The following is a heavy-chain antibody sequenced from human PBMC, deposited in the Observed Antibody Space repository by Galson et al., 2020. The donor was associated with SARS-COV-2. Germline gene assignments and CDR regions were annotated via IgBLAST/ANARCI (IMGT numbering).Heavy chain of an antibody. CDR3: TTRSRITMIVGLSPFDI. J-gene: IGHJ3*02. Sequence: GGSLRLCCAASGFTFSNAWMSWVRQAPGKGLEWVGRIKSKTDGGTTDYAAPVKGRFTISRDDSKNTLYLQMNSLKTEDTAVYYCTTRSRITMIVGLSPFDIWGQGTMVTVSS. D-gene: IGHD3-22*01. V-gene: IGHV3-15*01. CDR2: IKSKTDGGTT. CDR1: GFTFSNAW.